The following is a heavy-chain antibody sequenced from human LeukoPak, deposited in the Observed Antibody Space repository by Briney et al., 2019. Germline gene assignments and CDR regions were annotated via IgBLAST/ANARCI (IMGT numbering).Heavy chain of an antibody. J-gene: IGHJ6*03. D-gene: IGHD2-15*01. CDR1: GFTFSSYS. CDR3: ARLGYCSGGSCYEHHYYYYMDV. CDR2: ISSSSSYI. V-gene: IGHV3-21*04. Sequence: PGGSLRLSCAASGFTFSSYSMNWVRQAPGKGLEWVSSISSSSSYIYYADSVKGRFTISRDNAKNSLYLQMNSLRADDTAVYYCARLGYCSGGSCYEHHYYYYMDVWGKGTTVTVSS.